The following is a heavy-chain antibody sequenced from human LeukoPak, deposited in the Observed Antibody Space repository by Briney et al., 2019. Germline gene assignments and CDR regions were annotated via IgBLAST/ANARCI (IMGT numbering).Heavy chain of an antibody. J-gene: IGHJ4*02. D-gene: IGHD5-18*01. CDR2: ISYDGSNK. CDR3: ARDGSYGPLHY. V-gene: IGHV3-30*01. CDR1: GFTFSSYA. Sequence: GRSLRLSCAASGFTFSSYAMHWVRQAPGKGLEWVAVISYDGSNKYYADSVKGRFTISRDNSKNTLYLQMNSLRAEDTAVYYCARDGSYGPLHYWGQGTLVTVSS.